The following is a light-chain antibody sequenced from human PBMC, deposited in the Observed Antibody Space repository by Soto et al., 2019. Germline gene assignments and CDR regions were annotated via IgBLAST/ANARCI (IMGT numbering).Light chain of an antibody. CDR3: CSYAGSSTLV. V-gene: IGLV2-23*01. Sequence: QSALTQPASVSGSPGQSITISCTGTSSDVGSYNLVSWYQQHPGKAPKVMIYEGSKRPSGVSNRFSGSKSGNTASLTISGLQAEYEADYYCCSYAGSSTLVFGGGTKL. CDR1: SSDVGSYNL. J-gene: IGLJ2*01. CDR2: EGS.